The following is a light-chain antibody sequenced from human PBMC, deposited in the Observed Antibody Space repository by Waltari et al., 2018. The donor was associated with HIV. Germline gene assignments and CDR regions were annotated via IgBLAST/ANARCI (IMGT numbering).Light chain of an antibody. CDR3: CSYGGSFFYV. CDR2: DVN. V-gene: IGLV2-11*01. J-gene: IGLJ1*01. CDR1: SSDVGGYNY. Sequence: QSALTQPRSVSGSPGQSVAISCTGTSSDVGGYNYVSWSQQQPGKAPKLMFYDVNKRPSGGHDGFSGSKSCNTASLTISGLQAEDEADYYCCSYGGSFFYVFGTGTKVTVL.